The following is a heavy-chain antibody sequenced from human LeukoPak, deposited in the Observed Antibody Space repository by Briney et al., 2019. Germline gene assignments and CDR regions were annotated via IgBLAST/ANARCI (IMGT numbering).Heavy chain of an antibody. CDR1: GFALSSYG. J-gene: IGHJ4*02. CDR2: IRFDGSNK. Sequence: GGSLRLSCAASGFALSSYGMDWVRQAPGKGLGWVAFIRFDGSNKYYADSVKGRFTISRDNSKNTLYLQTNSLRAEDTAVYHCARDPPTTVTTRFAFDYWGQGTLVTVSS. V-gene: IGHV3-30*02. CDR3: ARDPPTTVTTRFAFDY. D-gene: IGHD4-17*01.